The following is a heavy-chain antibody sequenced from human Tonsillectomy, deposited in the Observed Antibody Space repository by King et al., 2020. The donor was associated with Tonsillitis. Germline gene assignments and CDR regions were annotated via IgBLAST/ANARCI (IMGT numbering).Heavy chain of an antibody. D-gene: IGHD1-26*01. Sequence: TLKESGPTLVKPTQTLTLTCTFSGFSLSTTGVGVGWIRQPPGKALEWLALIYWDSNNFYTPSLKSRLTITKDTSKNQVVLTMTNVDPVDTATYYCPRRNGGYFMLDYWGQGTLVTVSS. CDR3: PRRNGGYFMLDY. V-gene: IGHV2-5*02. CDR1: GFSLSTTGVG. J-gene: IGHJ4*02. CDR2: IYWDSNN.